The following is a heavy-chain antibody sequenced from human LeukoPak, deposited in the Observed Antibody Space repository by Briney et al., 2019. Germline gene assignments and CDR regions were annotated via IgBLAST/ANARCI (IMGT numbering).Heavy chain of an antibody. J-gene: IGHJ4*02. CDR1: GFTFSSYS. Sequence: GGSLRLSCAASGFTFSSYSMNWVRQAPGKGLEWVSSISVSGGSTYYADSVKGRFTISRDNSKNTLYLQMNSLGAEDTAVYYCAKSGSHSYFDYWGQGTLVTVSS. CDR3: AKSGSHSYFDY. CDR2: ISVSGGST. V-gene: IGHV3-23*01. D-gene: IGHD1-26*01.